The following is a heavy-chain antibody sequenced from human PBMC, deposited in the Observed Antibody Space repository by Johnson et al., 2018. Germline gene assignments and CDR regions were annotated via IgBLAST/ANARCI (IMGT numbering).Heavy chain of an antibody. CDR2: IIPIFGPA. CDR3: ARDHGDGYNLADAFDI. Sequence: QVQLVQSGAEVKKPGSSVKVSCKASGGTFSSYAISWVRQAPGQGLEWMGGIIPIFGPANYAQKFQGRVTLTADESTSTAYMELSSLRSEDTAVYYCARDHGDGYNLADAFDIWGQGTMVTVSS. CDR1: GGTFSSYA. D-gene: IGHD5-24*01. J-gene: IGHJ3*02. V-gene: IGHV1-69*12.